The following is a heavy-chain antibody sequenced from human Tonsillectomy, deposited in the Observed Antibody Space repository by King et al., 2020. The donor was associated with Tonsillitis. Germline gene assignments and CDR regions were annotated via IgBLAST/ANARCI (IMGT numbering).Heavy chain of an antibody. J-gene: IGHJ4*02. V-gene: IGHV3-21*01. CDR1: GLTFSSYS. Sequence: EVQLVESGGGLVKPGGSLRLSCAASGLTFSSYSMNWVRQAPGKGLEWVSSISSSSSYIYYADSEKGRFTISRDNAKNSLYLQMNSLRAEDTAVYYCARDPYYYYDSSGYYGGYFDYWGQGTLVTVSS. CDR3: ARDPYYYYDSSGYYGGYFDY. D-gene: IGHD3-22*01. CDR2: ISSSSSYI.